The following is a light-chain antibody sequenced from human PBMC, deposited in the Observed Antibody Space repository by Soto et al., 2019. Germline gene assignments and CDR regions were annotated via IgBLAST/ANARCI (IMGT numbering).Light chain of an antibody. V-gene: IGKV3-15*01. CDR1: QSVSTN. Sequence: EIVLTQPPGTLSLPPGERATLSCRASQSVSTNLAWYKQKPGQGTRLLIFGASTRDIGIPDRSSGSGSGTDVTLTISSLQSEDFAVYFCQHYYERPLTFGGGTKVDIK. CDR2: GAS. J-gene: IGKJ4*01. CDR3: QHYYERPLT.